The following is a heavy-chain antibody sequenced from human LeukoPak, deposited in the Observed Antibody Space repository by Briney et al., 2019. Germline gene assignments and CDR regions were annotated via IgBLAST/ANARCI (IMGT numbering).Heavy chain of an antibody. CDR2: IIPIFGTA. D-gene: IGHD6-6*01. Sequence: GASVKVSCKASGGTFSGYAISWVRQAPGQGLEWMGGIIPIFGTANYAQKFQGRVTITADESTSTAYMELSSLRSEDTAVYYCARVFTQLGGVGLDYYMDVWGKGTTVTVSS. J-gene: IGHJ6*03. CDR1: GGTFSGYA. CDR3: ARVFTQLGGVGLDYYMDV. V-gene: IGHV1-69*13.